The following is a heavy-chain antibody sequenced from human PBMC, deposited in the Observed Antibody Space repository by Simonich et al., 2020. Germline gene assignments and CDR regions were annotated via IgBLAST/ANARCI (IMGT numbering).Heavy chain of an antibody. D-gene: IGHD1-26*01. J-gene: IGHJ6*02. V-gene: IGHV4-59*08. CDR1: GGSISSYY. Sequence: QVQLQESGPGLVKPSETLSLTCTVSGGSISSYYWSWIRQPPGKGLEGIGYIYYNGSTNYNPSLKSRVTISVDTSKNQFSLKLSSVTAADTAVYYCARSLGYYYYYYGMDVWGQGTTVTVSS. CDR2: IYYNGST. CDR3: ARSLGYYYYYYGMDV.